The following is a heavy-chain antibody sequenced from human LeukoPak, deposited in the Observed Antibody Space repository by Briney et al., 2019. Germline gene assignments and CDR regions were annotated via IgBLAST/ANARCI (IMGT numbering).Heavy chain of an antibody. J-gene: IGHJ2*01. CDR3: ARRVDI. CDR1: GGSISIYG. V-gene: IGHV4-59*08. Sequence: PSETLSLTCTVSGGSISIYGWSWIRQPPGKGLEWIGDIYNTGSTHYNPSLKSRVTISVDTSKNQFSLKLSSVTAADTAVYYCARRVDIWGRGTLVTVSS. CDR2: IYNTGST.